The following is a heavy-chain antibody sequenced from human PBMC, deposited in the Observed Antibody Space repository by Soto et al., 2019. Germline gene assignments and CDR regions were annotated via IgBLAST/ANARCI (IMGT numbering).Heavy chain of an antibody. V-gene: IGHV4-39*01. CDR1: GGSISSSSYY. CDR3: ARSGHHYDFWSGYGGYGMDV. J-gene: IGHJ6*02. Sequence: PSETLSLTCTVSGGSISSSSYYLGWIRPPPGKGLEWIGSIYYSGSTYYNPSLKSRVTISVDTSKNQFSLKLSSVTAADTAVYYCARSGHHYDFWSGYGGYGMDVWGQGTTVTVSS. CDR2: IYYSGST. D-gene: IGHD3-3*01.